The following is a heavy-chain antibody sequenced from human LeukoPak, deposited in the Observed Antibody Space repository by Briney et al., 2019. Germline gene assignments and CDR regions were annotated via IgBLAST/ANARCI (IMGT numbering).Heavy chain of an antibody. J-gene: IGHJ4*02. CDR2: IWYDGINK. D-gene: IGHD1-26*01. Sequence: GRSLRLSCAASGFTFSSYGMHWVRQAPGKGLEWVAVIWYDGINKYYADSVKGRSTISRDNSKNTLYLQMNGLRAEDTAVYYCARGMVGATYFDHWGQGTLVTVSS. CDR3: ARGMVGATYFDH. CDR1: GFTFSSYG. V-gene: IGHV3-33*01.